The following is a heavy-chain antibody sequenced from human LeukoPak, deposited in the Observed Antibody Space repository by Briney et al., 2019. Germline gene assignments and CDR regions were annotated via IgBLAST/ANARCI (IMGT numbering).Heavy chain of an antibody. CDR2: IYSDGSRT. J-gene: IGHJ3*02. Sequence: RPGGSLRLSCAASGFTFSSYWMHWVRQGPGKGLVWVSRIYSDGSRTTYADSVKGRFTISGDNAKNTLYLQMKSLRAEDTAVYYCARSGRGGAFDIWGHGTMVTVSS. D-gene: IGHD1-26*01. CDR1: GFTFSSYW. CDR3: ARSGRGGAFDI. V-gene: IGHV3-74*01.